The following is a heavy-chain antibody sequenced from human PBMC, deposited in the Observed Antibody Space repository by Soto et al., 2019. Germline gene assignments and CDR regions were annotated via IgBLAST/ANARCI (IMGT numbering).Heavy chain of an antibody. J-gene: IGHJ3*02. D-gene: IGHD2-2*01. V-gene: IGHV5-51*01. CDR2: IYPGDSDT. CDR3: ARRYCSSTSCYQGPIAFDM. CDR1: GYRFTSYW. Sequence: GESLKISCKGSGYRFTSYWIGWVRQMPWKGLEWMGIIYPGDSDTRYSPSFQGQVTISADKSISTAYLQWSSLKASDTAMYYCARRYCSSTSCYQGPIAFDMWGQGTMITVSS.